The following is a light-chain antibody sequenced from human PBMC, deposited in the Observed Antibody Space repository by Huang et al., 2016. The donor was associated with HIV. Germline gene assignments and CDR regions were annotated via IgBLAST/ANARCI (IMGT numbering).Light chain of an antibody. CDR2: GAS. J-gene: IGKJ2*01. CDR1: QSVTNNY. CDR3: QQYGGSPRT. Sequence: EIVLTPSPGTLSLSPGERATLSCRASQSVTNNYLAWYQQKPGQAPRLVIYGASSRATGIPDRFSGSVSGTDFTLTISRLEPDDFVVYYCQQYGGSPRTFGQGTKLEIK. V-gene: IGKV3-20*01.